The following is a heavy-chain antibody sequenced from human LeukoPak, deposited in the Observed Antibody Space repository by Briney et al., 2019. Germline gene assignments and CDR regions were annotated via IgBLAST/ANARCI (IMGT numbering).Heavy chain of an antibody. J-gene: IGHJ4*02. D-gene: IGHD6-13*01. CDR3: AREGGGLGAAFDY. Sequence: GGSLRLSCAASGFTFSSYAMSWVRQAPGKGLEWVSAISGSGGSTYYADSVKGRFTISRDNAKNSLYLQMNSLRAEDTAVYYCAREGGGLGAAFDYWGQGTLVTVSS. CDR1: GFTFSSYA. CDR2: ISGSGGST. V-gene: IGHV3-23*01.